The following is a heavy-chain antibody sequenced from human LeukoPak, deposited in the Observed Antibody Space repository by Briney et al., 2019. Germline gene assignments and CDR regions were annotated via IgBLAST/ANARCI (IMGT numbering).Heavy chain of an antibody. CDR1: GDSIRSYD. CDR2: IYYTGST. Sequence: KTSETLSLTCTVSGDSIRSYDWSWLRQPPGQGLEWIGNIYYTGSTNYNPSLKSRVAISVDTSSKQLSLKLSSVTAADTAVYYCARQTVGYNISGRFDPWGQGTRVTVSS. D-gene: IGHD2-15*01. CDR3: ARQTVGYNISGRFDP. J-gene: IGHJ5*02. V-gene: IGHV4-59*08.